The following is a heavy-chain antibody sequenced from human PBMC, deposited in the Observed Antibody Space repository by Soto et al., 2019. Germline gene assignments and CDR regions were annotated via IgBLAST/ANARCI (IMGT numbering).Heavy chain of an antibody. D-gene: IGHD5-12*01. J-gene: IGHJ4*02. V-gene: IGHV1-2*04. CDR3: ARGDDRYSGYESVLNFDY. CDR2: INPNSGGT. Sequence: ASVKVSCKASGYTFTGYYMHWVRHAPGQGLEWMGWINPNSGGTNYARKFQGWVTMTRDTSISTAYMELSRLRSDDTAVYYCARGDDRYSGYESVLNFDYWGQGTLVTVSS. CDR1: GYTFTGYY.